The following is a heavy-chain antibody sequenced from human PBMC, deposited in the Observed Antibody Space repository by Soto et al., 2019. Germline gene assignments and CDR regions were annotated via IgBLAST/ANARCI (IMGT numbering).Heavy chain of an antibody. V-gene: IGHV3-48*01. J-gene: IGHJ4*02. D-gene: IGHD3-9*01. Sequence: EVHLVESGGGLVHPGGSPRLSCAASGFTFSSYSMNWVRQAPGKGLEWVSYISSSSSTIYYADSVKGRFTISRDNAKNSLYLQMNSLRAEDTAVYYCARASAILTGYFDYWGQGTLVTVSS. CDR1: GFTFSSYS. CDR2: ISSSSSTI. CDR3: ARASAILTGYFDY.